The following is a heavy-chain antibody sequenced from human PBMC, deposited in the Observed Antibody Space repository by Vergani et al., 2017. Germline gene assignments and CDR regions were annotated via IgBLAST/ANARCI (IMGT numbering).Heavy chain of an antibody. CDR3: ADRVKGYCSGGSCYPSYWYFDL. J-gene: IGHJ2*01. V-gene: IGHV5-10-1*03. Sequence: EVQLVQSGAEVKKPGESLRISCKGSGYSFTSYWISWVRQMPGKGLEWMGRIDPSDSYTNYSPSFQGHVTISADKSISTAYLQWSSLKASDTAMYYCADRVKGYCSGGSCYPSYWYFDLWGRGTLVTVSS. D-gene: IGHD2-15*01. CDR2: IDPSDSYT. CDR1: GYSFTSYW.